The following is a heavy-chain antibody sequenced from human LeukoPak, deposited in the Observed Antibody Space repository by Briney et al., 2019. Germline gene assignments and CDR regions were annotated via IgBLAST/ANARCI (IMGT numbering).Heavy chain of an antibody. CDR3: AREREDDSSAQGNFDY. J-gene: IGHJ4*02. V-gene: IGHV1-2*02. D-gene: IGHD3-22*01. CDR1: GYTFTGYY. Sequence: ASAKVSCKASGYTFTGYYMHWVRQAPGQGLEWMGWINPNSGGTNYAQKFQGRVTMTRDTSISTAYMELSRLRSDDTAVYYCAREREDDSSAQGNFDYWGQGTLVTVSS. CDR2: INPNSGGT.